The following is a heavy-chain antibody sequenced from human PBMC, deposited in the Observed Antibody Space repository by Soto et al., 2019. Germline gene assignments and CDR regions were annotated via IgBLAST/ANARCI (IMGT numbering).Heavy chain of an antibody. D-gene: IGHD6-6*01. V-gene: IGHV1-2*02. Sequence: ASVKVSCKASGYTFTGYYMHWVRQAPGQGLEWMGWINPNSGGTNYAQKFQGRVTMTRDTSISTAYMELSRLRSDDTAVYYCARVSRIEALGYYYGMDVWGQGTTVTVSS. CDR3: ARVSRIEALGYYYGMDV. CDR2: INPNSGGT. CDR1: GYTFTGYY. J-gene: IGHJ6*02.